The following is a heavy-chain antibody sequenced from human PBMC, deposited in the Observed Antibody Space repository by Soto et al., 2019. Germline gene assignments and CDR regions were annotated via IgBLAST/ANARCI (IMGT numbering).Heavy chain of an antibody. V-gene: IGHV3-30*18. CDR3: AKDWGGRLDF. CDR1: GFTFSSYG. J-gene: IGHJ4*02. CDR2: ISYDGSNK. Sequence: QVQLVESGGGVVQPGGSLRLSCAASGFTFSSYGMHWVRQAPGKGLEWVTIISYDGSNKNYGDSVKGRFTVSRDNPGNTLSLQMNSLRPEDTGIYYCAKDWGGRLDFWGQGGWVTVSS. D-gene: IGHD7-27*01.